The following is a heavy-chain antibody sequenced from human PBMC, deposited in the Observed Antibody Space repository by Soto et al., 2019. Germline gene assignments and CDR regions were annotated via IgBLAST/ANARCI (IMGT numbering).Heavy chain of an antibody. Sequence: SETLSLTCTVSGGSISSGDSDWSWIRQHPGKGLEWIGYIYYSGSTYYNPSLKSRVTISVDTSKNQFSLELSSVTAADTAVYYCARAPYYDSVRDFDIWGQGTMVTV. D-gene: IGHD3-16*01. CDR3: ARAPYYDSVRDFDI. J-gene: IGHJ3*02. V-gene: IGHV4-31*03. CDR2: IYYSGST. CDR1: GGSISSGDSD.